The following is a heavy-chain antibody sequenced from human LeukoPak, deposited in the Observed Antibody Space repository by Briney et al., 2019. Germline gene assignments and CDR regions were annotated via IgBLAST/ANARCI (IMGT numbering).Heavy chain of an antibody. Sequence: PSETLSLTCAVYGGSFSGYYGSWIRHPPGKGLEWIGETNHSGSTNYNPSLKSRVTISVDTSKNQFSLKLSSVTAADTAVYYCARGFYGSSPAIDAPTGAYYYYMDVWGKGTTVTVSS. J-gene: IGHJ6*03. CDR2: TNHSGST. D-gene: IGHD3-10*01. CDR3: ARGFYGSSPAIDAPTGAYYYYMDV. V-gene: IGHV4-34*01. CDR1: GGSFSGYY.